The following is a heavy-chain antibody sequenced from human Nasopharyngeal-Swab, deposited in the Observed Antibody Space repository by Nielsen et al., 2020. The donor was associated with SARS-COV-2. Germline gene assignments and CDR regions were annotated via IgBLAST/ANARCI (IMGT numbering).Heavy chain of an antibody. J-gene: IGHJ6*02. V-gene: IGHV3-30*03. CDR3: ARDPSSIAARPDYYYGMDV. Sequence: GESLKISCAASGFTFSSYGMHWVRQAPGKGLEWVAVISYDGSNKYYADSVKGRFTISRDNAKNSLYLQMNSLRAEDTAVYYCARDPSSIAARPDYYYGMDVWGQGTTVTVSS. D-gene: IGHD6-6*01. CDR2: ISYDGSNK. CDR1: GFTFSSYG.